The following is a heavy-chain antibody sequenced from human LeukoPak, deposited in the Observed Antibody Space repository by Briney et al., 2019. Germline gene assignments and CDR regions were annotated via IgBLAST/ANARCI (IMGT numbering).Heavy chain of an antibody. Sequence: GEALQISCKGSGYYFTTSWIGWVRQMPGKGLGWMGIIYPSDSDTRYSPSFQGQVTISADKSISTAYLQWSSLRASDTAMYYCARLYGKQFDYWGQGTLVTVSS. J-gene: IGHJ4*02. CDR2: IYPSDSDT. V-gene: IGHV5-51*01. CDR1: GYYFTTSW. CDR3: ARLYGKQFDY. D-gene: IGHD4-17*01.